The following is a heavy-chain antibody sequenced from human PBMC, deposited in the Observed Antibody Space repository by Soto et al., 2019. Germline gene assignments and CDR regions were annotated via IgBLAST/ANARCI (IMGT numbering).Heavy chain of an antibody. CDR2: ISGSGDRT. J-gene: IGHJ5*02. CDR3: GKDRGSGSISGYNGWFDP. V-gene: IGHV3-23*01. Sequence: EVQLLESGGGLVQPGGSLRLSCAASGFTFSSYAMSWVRQAPGKGLEWVSAISGSGDRTYYADSVKGRFTISRDKSKNTRYMQMNSLRAEDMAVNFCGKDRGSGSISGYNGWFDPWGLGTLVTVSS. CDR1: GFTFSSYA. D-gene: IGHD6-13*01.